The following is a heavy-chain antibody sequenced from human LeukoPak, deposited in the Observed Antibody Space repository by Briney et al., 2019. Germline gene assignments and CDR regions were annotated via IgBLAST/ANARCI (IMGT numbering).Heavy chain of an antibody. V-gene: IGHV3-21*01. D-gene: IGHD2-2*01. CDR3: ARGGPFLIVVVPAADDY. CDR1: GFTFSSYG. CDR2: ISSSSSYI. Sequence: PGRSLRLSCAASGFTFSSYGMNWVRQAPGKGLEWVSSISSSSSYIYYADSVKGRFTISRDNAKNSLYLQMNSLRAEDTAVYYCARGGPFLIVVVPAADDYWGQGTLVTVSS. J-gene: IGHJ4*02.